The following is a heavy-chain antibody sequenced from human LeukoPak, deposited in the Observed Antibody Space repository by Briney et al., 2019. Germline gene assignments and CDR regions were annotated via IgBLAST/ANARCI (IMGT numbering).Heavy chain of an antibody. D-gene: IGHD3-22*01. V-gene: IGHV4-59*08. CDR1: GGSISSYY. Sequence: SETLSLTCTVSGGSISSYYWSWIRQPPGKGLEWIGYIYYSGRTNYNPSLKSRVTISVDTSKNQFSLKLSSVTAADTAVYYCARIYYYDSSGYSTIYWYFDLWGRGTLVTVSS. CDR3: ARIYYYDSSGYSTIYWYFDL. CDR2: IYYSGRT. J-gene: IGHJ2*01.